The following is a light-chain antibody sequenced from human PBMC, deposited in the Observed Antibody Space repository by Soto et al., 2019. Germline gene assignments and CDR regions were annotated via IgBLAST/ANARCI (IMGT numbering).Light chain of an antibody. CDR1: NIGSES. J-gene: IGLJ3*02. Sequence: SYELTQPPSVSVAPGQAASLTCGGDNIGSESVHWYQQKPGQAPVVVVHDDHDRPSGIPERFSGSNSGNTATLTISRVEAGDEADYYCQVWDSSSDHWVFGGGTKVTVL. CDR2: DDH. V-gene: IGLV3-21*02. CDR3: QVWDSSSDHWV.